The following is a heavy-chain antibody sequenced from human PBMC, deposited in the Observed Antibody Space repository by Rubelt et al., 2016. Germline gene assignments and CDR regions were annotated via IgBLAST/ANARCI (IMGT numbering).Heavy chain of an antibody. D-gene: IGHD2-2*01. J-gene: IGHJ4*02. CDR3: ARLSRYCSSSSYYYFDY. CDR2: IYYTGTT. V-gene: IGHV4-39*02. CDR1: GGSISRSTYF. Sequence: QQQLQESGPGLVKPLETLSLTCTVSGGSISRSTYFWGWIRQPPGKGLEWIGSIYYTGTTYYSPSLKSRVTISVDTSKNHFSLKVSSVIAADTSVYDGARLSRYCSSSSYYYFDYWGQGTMVSVSS.